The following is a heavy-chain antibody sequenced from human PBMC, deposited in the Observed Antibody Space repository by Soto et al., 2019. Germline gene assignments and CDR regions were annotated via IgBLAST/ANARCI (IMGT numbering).Heavy chain of an antibody. Sequence: QVQLVQPGADVKKPGASVKVSCKASGYTFTGYAISWVRQAPGQGLEWMGWVSAYSGDTKYPQKVQGRVTMTTDPSTSTAYMELSSLTSDDTAVYYCASCSGDYGDYGWSLGYWGQGTLVTVSS. CDR2: VSAYSGDT. D-gene: IGHD4-17*01. J-gene: IGHJ4*02. CDR3: ASCSGDYGDYGWSLGY. CDR1: GYTFTGYA. V-gene: IGHV1-18*01.